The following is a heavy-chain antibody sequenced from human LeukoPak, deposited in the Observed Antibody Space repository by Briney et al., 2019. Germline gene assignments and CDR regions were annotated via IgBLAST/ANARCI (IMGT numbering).Heavy chain of an antibody. CDR1: GFTFSSYT. D-gene: IGHD3-10*01. V-gene: IGHV3-23*01. Sequence: GGSLRLSCAASGFTFSSYTMTWVRQAPGKGLEWVSAISVSGGSTSYADSVKGRFTISRDDSQNTLYLQMNSLRGEDTAVYYCAKGGSGSYCTDYWGQGTLVTVSS. J-gene: IGHJ4*02. CDR2: ISVSGGST. CDR3: AKGGSGSYCTDY.